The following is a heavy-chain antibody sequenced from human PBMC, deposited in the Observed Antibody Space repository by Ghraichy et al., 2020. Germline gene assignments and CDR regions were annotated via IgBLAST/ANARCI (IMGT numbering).Heavy chain of an antibody. CDR2: IYTSGST. CDR1: GGSISSYY. Sequence: SETLSLTCTVSGGSISSYYWSWIRQPPGKGLEWIGYIYTSGSTNYNPSLKSRVTISVDTSKNQFSLKLSSVTAADTAVYYCARQEWELSEGYYYYGMDVWGQGTTVTVSS. J-gene: IGHJ6*02. CDR3: ARQEWELSEGYYYYGMDV. V-gene: IGHV4-4*09. D-gene: IGHD1-26*01.